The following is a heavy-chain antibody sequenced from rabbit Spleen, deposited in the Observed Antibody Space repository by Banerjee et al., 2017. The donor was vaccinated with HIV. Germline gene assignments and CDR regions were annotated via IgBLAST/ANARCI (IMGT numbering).Heavy chain of an antibody. CDR3: ARDTSSSFSSYGMDL. CDR1: GFSLTSNDY. CDR2: IDTGSSGFT. J-gene: IGHJ6*01. V-gene: IGHV1S40*01. Sequence: QSLEESGGDLVKPGASLILTCTASGFSLTSNDYMCWVRQAPGKGLEWIACIDTGSSGFTYHASWAKGRFTISKTSSTTVTLQMTSLTAADTATYFCARDTSSSFSSYGMDLWGPGTPRHRL. D-gene: IGHD1-1*01.